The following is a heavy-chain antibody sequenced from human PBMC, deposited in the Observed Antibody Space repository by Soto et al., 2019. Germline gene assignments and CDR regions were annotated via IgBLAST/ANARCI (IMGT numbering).Heavy chain of an antibody. CDR1: GYSFTNYG. D-gene: IGHD6-19*01. V-gene: IGHV1-18*01. CDR3: ARDRGVAPPVAGNTHYYYYMDV. Sequence: QDPLVQSGAEVKKPGASVTVSCKASGYSFTNYGITWVRQAPGQRLEWMGWISGFNGNTHYAQKLQGRVTMTTDASTSTAYMELRSLRSDDTAVYYCARDRGVAPPVAGNTHYYYYMDVWGKGTTVTVSS. CDR2: ISGFNGNT. J-gene: IGHJ6*03.